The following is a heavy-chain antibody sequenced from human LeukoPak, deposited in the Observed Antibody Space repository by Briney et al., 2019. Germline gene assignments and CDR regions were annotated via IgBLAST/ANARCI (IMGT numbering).Heavy chain of an antibody. CDR3: ARALIVTPASCYMDV. J-gene: IGHJ6*03. Sequence: SETLSLTCAVFGGSFSGYYWIWIGQAPGKGLEWIGEINESGDTKYNPSLKSRVTISVGTSKNQFSLNVKSVTAADTAVYYCARALIVTPASCYMDVWGKGTTVTVSS. CDR1: GGSFSGYY. CDR2: INESGDT. V-gene: IGHV4-34*01. D-gene: IGHD3-22*01.